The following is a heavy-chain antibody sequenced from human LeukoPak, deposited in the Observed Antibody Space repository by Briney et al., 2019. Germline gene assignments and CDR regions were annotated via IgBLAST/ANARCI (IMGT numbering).Heavy chain of an antibody. CDR3: ARLRAPASFAFDL. V-gene: IGHV3-53*04. CDR1: GFTVSRSY. Sequence: GGSLRLSCAASGFTVSRSYMSWVRQAPGKGLEWVSVIYSGGSTYYADSVKGRFTISRHNSKNTVFLQMNSLRPEDTAVYYCARLRAPASFAFDLWGQGTMVTVSS. D-gene: IGHD2-2*01. J-gene: IGHJ3*01. CDR2: IYSGGST.